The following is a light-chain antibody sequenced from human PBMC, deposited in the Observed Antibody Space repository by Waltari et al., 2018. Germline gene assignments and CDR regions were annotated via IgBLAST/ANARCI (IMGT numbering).Light chain of an antibody. CDR1: SSNIGNNH. CDR2: GKN. CDR3: GTWDKSLSAFWV. J-gene: IGLJ3*02. Sequence: QSVLTQPPSVSAAPGQKVTISCSGSSSNIGNNHVSWYQQFPGAAPILLIYGKNKQPPGIPDQFSGSKSGTSATLGITGLQTGDEADYYCGTWDKSLSAFWVFGGGTKLTVL. V-gene: IGLV1-51*01.